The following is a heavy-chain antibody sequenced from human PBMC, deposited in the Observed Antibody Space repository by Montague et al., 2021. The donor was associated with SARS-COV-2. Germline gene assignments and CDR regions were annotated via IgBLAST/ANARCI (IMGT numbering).Heavy chain of an antibody. D-gene: IGHD3-10*01. CDR1: GGSFSGYY. Sequence: SETLSLTCAVYGGSFSGYYWSWIRQPPGKGLEWIGEINHSGSTNYNPSLQSRVTISVDTSKNQFSLKLRSVTAADTAVYYCARVRYDGSGTSLGMDVWGQGTTVTVSS. CDR2: INHSGST. V-gene: IGHV4-34*01. CDR3: ARVRYDGSGTSLGMDV. J-gene: IGHJ6*02.